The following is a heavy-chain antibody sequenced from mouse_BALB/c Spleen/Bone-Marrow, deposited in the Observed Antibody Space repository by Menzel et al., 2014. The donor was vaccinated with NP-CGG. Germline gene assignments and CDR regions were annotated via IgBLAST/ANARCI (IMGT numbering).Heavy chain of an antibody. D-gene: IGHD2-4*01. Sequence: LQQSGSELVRPGGSVKLSCKASGYTFXSYWMNWEKQRPGQGLEWIGNFYPGWGSTNYDEKFKSKATLTVDTSSSTAYMHLSSLTSEDSAVYYCTRGDYDYDGFAYWGQGTLVTVSA. CDR3: TRGDYDYDGFAY. CDR2: FYPGWGST. J-gene: IGHJ3*01. CDR1: GYTFXSYW. V-gene: IGHV1S22*01.